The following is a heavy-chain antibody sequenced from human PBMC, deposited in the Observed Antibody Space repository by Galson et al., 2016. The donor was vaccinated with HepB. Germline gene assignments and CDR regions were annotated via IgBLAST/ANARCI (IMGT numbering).Heavy chain of an antibody. CDR1: GYSISSGYY. J-gene: IGHJ4*02. V-gene: IGHV4-38-2*02. D-gene: IGHD3-16*01. Sequence: SETLSLTCSVSGYSISSGYYWGWIRQPPGKGLEWIGNMYHSGNTYYNPSLKSRVTISADTSKNQFSLKLSSVTAADTAIYYCARGRDHDYFWGSLGYYFDYWGQGTLVTVSS. CDR3: ARGRDHDYFWGSLGYYFDY. CDR2: MYHSGNT.